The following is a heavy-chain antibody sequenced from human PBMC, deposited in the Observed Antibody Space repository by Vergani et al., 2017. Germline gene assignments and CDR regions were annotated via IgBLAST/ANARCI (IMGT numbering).Heavy chain of an antibody. V-gene: IGHV3-30-3*01. Sequence: VQLVESGGGVVQPGRSLRLSCAASGFTFSSYAMHWVRQAPGKGLEWVAVISYDGSNKYYADSVKGRFTISRDNSKNTLYLQMNSLRDEDTAVYYCARAGSGWLYYYYMDVWGKGTTVTVSS. CDR2: ISYDGSNK. D-gene: IGHD6-19*01. CDR1: GFTFSSYA. J-gene: IGHJ6*03. CDR3: ARAGSGWLYYYYMDV.